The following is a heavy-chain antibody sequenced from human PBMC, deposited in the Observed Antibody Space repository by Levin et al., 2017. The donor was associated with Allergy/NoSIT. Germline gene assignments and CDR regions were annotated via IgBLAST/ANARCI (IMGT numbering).Heavy chain of an antibody. Sequence: TGGSLRLSCAASGFTFSSYAMSWVRQAPGKGLDWVSAISGSGGSTYYADSVKGRFTISRDNSKNTLYLQMNSLRAEDTAVYYCAKRYCSGGSCQFYYYYGMDVWGQGTTVTVSS. V-gene: IGHV3-23*01. CDR3: AKRYCSGGSCQFYYYYGMDV. CDR1: GFTFSSYA. J-gene: IGHJ6*02. CDR2: ISGSGGST. D-gene: IGHD2-15*01.